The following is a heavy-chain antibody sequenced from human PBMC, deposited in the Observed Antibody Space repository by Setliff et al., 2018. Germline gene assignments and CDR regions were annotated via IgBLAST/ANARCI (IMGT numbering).Heavy chain of an antibody. CDR2: LYHSGTT. V-gene: IGHV4-38-2*01. D-gene: IGHD2-2*02. CDR3: ARHLSHCTMTTCYNNWFDP. CDR1: GFSITSGYY. Sequence: PSETLSLTCAVSGFSITSGYYWGLVRQAPGKGLEWIGSLYHSGTTYYNPSLKRRVTISLDTSKNHFSLNLNSVTAADTAVYFCARHLSHCTMTTCYNNWFDPWGQGTLVTVSS. J-gene: IGHJ5*02.